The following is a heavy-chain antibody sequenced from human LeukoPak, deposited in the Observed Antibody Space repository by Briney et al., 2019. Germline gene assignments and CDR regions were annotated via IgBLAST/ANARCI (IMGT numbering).Heavy chain of an antibody. J-gene: IGHJ4*02. CDR2: VDYSGST. D-gene: IGHD5-18*01. Sequence: SETLSLTCTVSGGSLSTFYLSWIRQPPGKGLEWIGYVDYSGSTNYNPSLKSRVTMSVDTSNNQFSLNLSSVTAADTAVYYCASGGRGYSYEIDYWGQGTLVTVSS. CDR1: GGSLSTFY. V-gene: IGHV4-59*01. CDR3: ASGGRGYSYEIDY.